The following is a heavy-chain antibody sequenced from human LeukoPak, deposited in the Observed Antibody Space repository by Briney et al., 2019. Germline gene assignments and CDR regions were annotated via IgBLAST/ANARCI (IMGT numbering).Heavy chain of an antibody. CDR1: GFTFSSYS. CDR2: IRSSSSYI. CDR3: ARGEDITIFGVVIMAYYYYYYMDV. J-gene: IGHJ6*03. D-gene: IGHD3-3*01. V-gene: IGHV3-21*01. Sequence: PGGSLRLSCAASGFTFSSYSMNWVRQAPGKGLEWVSSIRSSSSYIYYADSVKGRFTISRDNAKNSLYLQMNSLRAEDTAVYYCARGEDITIFGVVIMAYYYYYYMDVWGKGTTVTVSS.